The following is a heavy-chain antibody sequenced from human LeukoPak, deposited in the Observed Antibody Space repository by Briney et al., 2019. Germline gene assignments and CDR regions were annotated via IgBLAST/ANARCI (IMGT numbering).Heavy chain of an antibody. CDR1: GFPFGTFW. CDR3: AKFRGSLA. J-gene: IGHJ5*02. D-gene: IGHD1-26*01. CDR2: INGSGGST. Sequence: GGSLRLSCEASGFPFGTFWMSWVRQAPGKGLEWVSDINGSGGSTYYADSVKGRFTISRDNSKNTLYLQMNSLRAEDTAVYYCAKFRGSLAWGQGTLVTVSS. V-gene: IGHV3-23*01.